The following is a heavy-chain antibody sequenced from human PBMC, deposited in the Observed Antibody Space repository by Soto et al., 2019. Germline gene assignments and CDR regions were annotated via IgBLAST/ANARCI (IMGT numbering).Heavy chain of an antibody. J-gene: IGHJ4*02. CDR1: GGTFNTYT. V-gene: IGHV1-69*08. Sequence: QVRLMQSGAEVKKPGSSVTVSCKASGGTFNTYTFSWVRQAPGQGLEWMGSILPILGSLNYAQRFQGRLSITADYSTTTAYMELSSLTSQDTAMYYCTRIPRYSFPTSDPLDNWGQGTLVTVSS. CDR3: TRIPRYSFPTSDPLDN. CDR2: ILPILGSL. D-gene: IGHD4-4*01.